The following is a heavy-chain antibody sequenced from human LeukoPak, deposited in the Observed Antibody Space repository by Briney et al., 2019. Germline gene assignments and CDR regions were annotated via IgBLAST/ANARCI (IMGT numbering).Heavy chain of an antibody. J-gene: IGHJ4*02. CDR1: GYTFTSYG. CDR2: ISAYNGNT. V-gene: IGHV1-18*04. D-gene: IGHD6-19*01. CDR3: ARAPVAGTFGDFDY. Sequence: ASVKLSCKAAGYTFTSYGISWVRQAPGQGLEWMGWISAYNGNTNYAQKLQGRVTMTTDTSTSTAYMELRSLRSDDTALYYCARAPVAGTFGDFDYWGQGTLVTVSS.